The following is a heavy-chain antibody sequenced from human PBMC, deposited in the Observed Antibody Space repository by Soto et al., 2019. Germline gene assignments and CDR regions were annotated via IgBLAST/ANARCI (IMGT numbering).Heavy chain of an antibody. CDR2: ISAYNGNT. CDR1: GYTFTSYG. D-gene: IGHD1-26*01. J-gene: IGHJ6*02. V-gene: IGHV1-18*04. Sequence: ASVKVSCKASGYTFTSYGISWVRQAPGQGLEWMGWISAYNGNTNYAQKLQGRVTMTTDTSTSTAYMELRSLRSDDTAVYYCAREPALSGSYYYYYYGMDVWGQGALVTVSS. CDR3: AREPALSGSYYYYYYGMDV.